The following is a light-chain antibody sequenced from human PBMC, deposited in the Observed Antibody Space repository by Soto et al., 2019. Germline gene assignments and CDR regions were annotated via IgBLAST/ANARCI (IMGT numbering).Light chain of an antibody. CDR2: GAS. Sequence: EIVLTQSPGTLSLSPGERATLSCRASQTVISSYLAWYQQRPGQPPRLLIHGASNRATGIPDRFSGSGSGTYFIFTISRLEPEDFAMYFCQQLRTFGQGPKVELK. CDR1: QTVISSY. CDR3: QQLRT. J-gene: IGKJ1*01. V-gene: IGKV3-20*01.